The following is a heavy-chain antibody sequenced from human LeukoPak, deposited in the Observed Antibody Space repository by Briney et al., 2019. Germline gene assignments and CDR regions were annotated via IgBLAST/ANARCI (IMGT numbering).Heavy chain of an antibody. Sequence: SETLSLTCTVSGGSISSSSYYWGWVRQPPGKGLEWIGRIYTSGSTNYNPSLKSRVTMSVDTSKNQFSLKLSSVTAADTAVYYCARVTIFGVVSHYYYMDVWGKGTTVTVSS. D-gene: IGHD3-3*01. J-gene: IGHJ6*03. V-gene: IGHV4-39*07. CDR2: IYTSGST. CDR1: GGSISSSSYY. CDR3: ARVTIFGVVSHYYYMDV.